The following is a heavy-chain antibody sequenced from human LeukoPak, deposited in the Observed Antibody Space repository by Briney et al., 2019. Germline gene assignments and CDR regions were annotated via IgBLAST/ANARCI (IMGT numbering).Heavy chain of an antibody. D-gene: IGHD6-19*01. Sequence: WETLSLTCAVSGGSLSRDDWWCVVRQPPGKRLEWIGEIYHSGSTNYNASLQSRVTISVDKSNNHFSLRLTSVTAADTAVYYCATNGWYCLDHWRQGALVSVSS. V-gene: IGHV4-4*02. J-gene: IGHJ1*01. CDR2: IYHSGST. CDR1: GGSLSRDDW. CDR3: ATNGWYCLDH.